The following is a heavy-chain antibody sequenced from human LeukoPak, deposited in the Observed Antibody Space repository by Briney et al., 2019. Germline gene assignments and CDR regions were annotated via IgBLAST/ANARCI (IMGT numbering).Heavy chain of an antibody. CDR1: GGSISSNDYY. Sequence: SETLSLTCTVSGGSISSNDYYWDWIRQPPGKGLEWIGTIFYRGTTNYNPSLQSRVIISVDTSKNQFSLKVKSVTAADTSVYYCARHNSYFYYMDVWGKGTTVTVSS. V-gene: IGHV4-39*01. CDR2: IFYRGTT. CDR3: ARHNSYFYYMDV. J-gene: IGHJ6*03.